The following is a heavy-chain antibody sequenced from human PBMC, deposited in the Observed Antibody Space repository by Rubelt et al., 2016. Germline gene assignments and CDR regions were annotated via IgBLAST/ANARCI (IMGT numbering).Heavy chain of an antibody. Sequence: EVQLVESGGGLIQPGGSLRLSCAASGFHVRSTYMTWVRQAPGKGLEWISTIIGSGGSTFYAGYVKGRFTISRDNSKNTLYLLMNSLRAEDTAVYYCAKVVVGLATYDYWGQGTLVTVSS. CDR3: AKVVVGLATYDY. CDR1: GFHVRSTY. CDR2: IIGSGGST. D-gene: IGHD1-26*01. V-gene: IGHV3-23*04. J-gene: IGHJ4*02.